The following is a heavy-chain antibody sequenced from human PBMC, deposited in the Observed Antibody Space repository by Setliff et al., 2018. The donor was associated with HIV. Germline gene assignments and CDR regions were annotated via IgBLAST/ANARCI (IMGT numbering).Heavy chain of an antibody. Sequence: ASVKVSCKASGYGFTRKIIHWVRQAPGQRLEWMGLINVGSGNTKYSLRFQDRVTIPRDTSATTAYMELRSLRSEDTAVYYCARDVGSVWHNWFDPWGQGTLVTVSS. J-gene: IGHJ5*02. D-gene: IGHD6-19*01. CDR2: INVGSGNT. V-gene: IGHV1-3*01. CDR1: GYGFTRKI. CDR3: ARDVGSVWHNWFDP.